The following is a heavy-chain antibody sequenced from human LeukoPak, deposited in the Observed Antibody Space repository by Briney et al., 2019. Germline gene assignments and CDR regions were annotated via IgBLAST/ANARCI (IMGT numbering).Heavy chain of an antibody. CDR2: ISAYNGNT. CDR3: ARDRRGYSYGYFDY. V-gene: IGHV1-18*01. Sequence: GASGKVSCKASGYTFTSYGISWVRQAPGQGLEWRGWISAYNGNTNYAHKLQGRVTMTTDTSTSTAYMELRSLRSDDTAVYYCARDRRGYSYGYFDYWGQGTLVTVSS. J-gene: IGHJ4*02. CDR1: GYTFTSYG. D-gene: IGHD5-18*01.